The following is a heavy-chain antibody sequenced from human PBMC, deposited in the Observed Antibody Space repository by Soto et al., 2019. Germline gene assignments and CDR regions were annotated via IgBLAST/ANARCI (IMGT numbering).Heavy chain of an antibody. Sequence: GGSLRLSCAASGVTFSSYAMSWVRQAPGKGLEWVSAISGSGGSTYYADSVKGRFTISRDNSKNTLYLQMNSLRAEDTAVYYCAKGDYYDSSGYYYNWFDPWGQGTLVTVSS. V-gene: IGHV3-23*01. J-gene: IGHJ5*02. CDR2: ISGSGGST. CDR3: AKGDYYDSSGYYYNWFDP. D-gene: IGHD3-22*01. CDR1: GVTFSSYA.